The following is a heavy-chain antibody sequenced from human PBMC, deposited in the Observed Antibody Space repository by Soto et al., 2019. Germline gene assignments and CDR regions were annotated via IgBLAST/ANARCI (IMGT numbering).Heavy chain of an antibody. Sequence: ASVKVSCKASGYTFTGYYMHWVRQAPGQGLEWMGWINPNSGGTNYAQKFQGWVTMTRDTSISTAYMELSRLRSDDTAVYYCARGPDPFVVVPAASAFDIWGQGTMVTV. CDR1: GYTFTGYY. D-gene: IGHD2-2*01. V-gene: IGHV1-2*04. CDR3: ARGPDPFVVVPAASAFDI. CDR2: INPNSGGT. J-gene: IGHJ3*02.